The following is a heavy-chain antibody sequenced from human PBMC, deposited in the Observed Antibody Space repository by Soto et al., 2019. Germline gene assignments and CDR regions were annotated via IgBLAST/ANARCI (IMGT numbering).Heavy chain of an antibody. J-gene: IGHJ6*02. CDR2: INPSGGST. D-gene: IGHD3-3*01. V-gene: IGHV1-46*01. CDR1: GYTFTSYY. Sequence: GASVKVSCKASGYTFTSYYMHWVRQAPGQGLEWMGIINPSGGSTSYAQKFRGRVTMTRDTSTSTVYMELSSLRSEDTAVYYCARDIADGITIFGVVIGYYYGMDVWGQGTTVTVSS. CDR3: ARDIADGITIFGVVIGYYYGMDV.